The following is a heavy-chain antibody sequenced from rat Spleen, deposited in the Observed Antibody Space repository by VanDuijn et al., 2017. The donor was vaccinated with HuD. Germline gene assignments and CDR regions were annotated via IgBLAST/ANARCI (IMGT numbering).Heavy chain of an antibody. CDR2: ISSGGGGT. J-gene: IGHJ2*01. Sequence: EVQLVESGGGLVQPGRSMKLSCAASGFTFSDYFMAWVRQAPATGLEWVAYISSGGGGTYYADSVEGRFTISRDNAKSTLYLQMDSLRSEDTATYYCVRHGYTRYYFDYWGQGVMVTVSS. V-gene: IGHV5-25*01. D-gene: IGHD1-9*01. CDR1: GFTFSDYF. CDR3: VRHGYTRYYFDY.